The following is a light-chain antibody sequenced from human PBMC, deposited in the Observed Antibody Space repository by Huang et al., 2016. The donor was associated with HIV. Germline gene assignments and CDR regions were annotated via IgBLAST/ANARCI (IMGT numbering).Light chain of an antibody. CDR3: QQYGDSPLT. CDR1: QSVRSGS. CDR2: GAS. V-gene: IGKV3-20*01. Sequence: EIVLTQSPGTLSLSPGERATLFCRASQSVRSGSLAWYQQKPGHPPRLLIYGASDRAAGIPDRFSGSGSETDFTLTIRRLEPEDFALYYCQQYGDSPLTFGGGTKVEVK. J-gene: IGKJ4*01.